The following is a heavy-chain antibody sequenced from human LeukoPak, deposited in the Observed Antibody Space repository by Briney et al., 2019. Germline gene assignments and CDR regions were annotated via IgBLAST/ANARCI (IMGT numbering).Heavy chain of an antibody. Sequence: GGSLRLSCAASGFTFNNYGMGWVRQAPGKVLEWISSISGTGLDTYYADSVKGRFTVSRDNSENTLFLHMNNLTDEDTALYYCAKEGQTVAGNGYFDSWGQGILVTVSS. CDR1: GFTFNNYG. CDR2: ISGTGLDT. J-gene: IGHJ4*02. CDR3: AKEGQTVAGNGYFDS. V-gene: IGHV3-23*01. D-gene: IGHD6-19*01.